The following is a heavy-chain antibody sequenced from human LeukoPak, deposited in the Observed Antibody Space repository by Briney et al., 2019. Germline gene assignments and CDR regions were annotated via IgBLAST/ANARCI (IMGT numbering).Heavy chain of an antibody. Sequence: ASVKVSCKASGYTFTGYYIHWVRQAPGQGLEWMGWIHPNSGGTNYAQSFQGRITMTRDTSISTAYMELSRLTSDDTAVYYCARDRVVVVAAANAFDPWGQGTLVTVSS. J-gene: IGHJ5*02. V-gene: IGHV1-2*02. CDR3: ARDRVVVVAAANAFDP. CDR2: IHPNSGGT. D-gene: IGHD2-15*01. CDR1: GYTFTGYY.